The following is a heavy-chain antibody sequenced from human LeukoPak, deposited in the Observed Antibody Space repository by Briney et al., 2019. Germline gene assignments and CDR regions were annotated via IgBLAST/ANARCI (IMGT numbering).Heavy chain of an antibody. CDR1: GFTVSSNS. J-gene: IGHJ4*02. CDR2: IYSDNT. Sequence: GGSLRLSCTVSGFTVSSNSMSWVRQAPGKGLEWVSFIYSDNTHYSDSVKGRFTISRDNAKNSLYLQMNSLRAEDTAVYYCARDIGVAVSAFDYWGQGTLVTVSS. CDR3: ARDIGVAVSAFDY. V-gene: IGHV3-53*01. D-gene: IGHD2-2*01.